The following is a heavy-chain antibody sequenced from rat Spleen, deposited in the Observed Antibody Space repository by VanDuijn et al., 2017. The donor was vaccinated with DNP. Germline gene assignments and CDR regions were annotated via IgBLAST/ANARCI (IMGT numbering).Heavy chain of an antibody. Sequence: EVQLVESGGTLVQPGRSLKLSCEASVSTFSDYNMAWVRQGPKKGLEWVATIIYDGTRTYYRDSVKGRFTISRDNAENTLFLQMDSLRFEDTATYYCATHSYTSAITTAFGAWGQGTLVTVSS. CDR2: IIYDGTRT. V-gene: IGHV5S10*01. CDR3: ATHSYTSAITTAFGA. J-gene: IGHJ3*01. D-gene: IGHD1-11*01. CDR1: VSTFSDYN.